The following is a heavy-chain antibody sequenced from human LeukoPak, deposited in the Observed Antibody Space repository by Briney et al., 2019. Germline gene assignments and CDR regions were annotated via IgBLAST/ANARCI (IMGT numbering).Heavy chain of an antibody. CDR1: LDSTTSNF. D-gene: IGHD1-14*01. CDR2: IHRSGSP. J-gene: IGHJ4*02. Sequence: SETLSLTCTVSLDSTTSNFWSWVRQPRGEGLEWVGEIHRSGSPNYNPSLQSRVTISIDRSRNQIALELSSVTAADTAVYYCAREILGGFNPGAYWGQGTLVTVSS. V-gene: IGHV4-4*02. CDR3: AREILGGFNPGAY.